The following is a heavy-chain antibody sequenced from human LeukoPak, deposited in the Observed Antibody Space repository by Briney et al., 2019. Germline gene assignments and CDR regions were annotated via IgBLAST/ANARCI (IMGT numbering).Heavy chain of an antibody. Sequence: SVKVSCKASGGTFSSYAISWVRQAPGQGLEWMGGIIPIFGTANYAQKFQGRVTLTRDTSTSTVYVELSSLRSEDTAMYYCAREKAGGYFDYRGQGTLVHVSS. J-gene: IGHJ4*02. CDR2: IIPIFGTA. D-gene: IGHD6-13*01. V-gene: IGHV1-69*05. CDR3: AREKAGGYFDY. CDR1: GGTFSSYA.